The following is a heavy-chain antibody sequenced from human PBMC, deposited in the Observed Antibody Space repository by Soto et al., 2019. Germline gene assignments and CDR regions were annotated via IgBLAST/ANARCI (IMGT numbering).Heavy chain of an antibody. CDR1: GFIFSTYS. D-gene: IGHD3-22*01. CDR3: ARAPPQHGDMIY. V-gene: IGHV3-7*01. J-gene: IGHJ4*02. CDR2: IKEDGSEI. Sequence: GGSLRLSCEASGFIFSTYSMSWVRQAPGKGLECVANIKEDGSEIYSVDSVKGRFTISRDNAKNSLYLQMNNLRAEDTAVYYCARAPPQHGDMIYWGQGTLVTVSS.